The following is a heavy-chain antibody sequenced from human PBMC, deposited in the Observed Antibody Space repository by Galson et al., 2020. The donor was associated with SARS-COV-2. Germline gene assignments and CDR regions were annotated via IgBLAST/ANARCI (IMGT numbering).Heavy chain of an antibody. D-gene: IGHD5-18*01. J-gene: IGHJ4*02. Sequence: SETLSLTCIVSGGSIRGYYWTWIRQPPGKGPEWIGYVHYSGHTDYNPSLKSRVTISVDTSKSQFSLRLTSVTAADTAVYYCARGPNGYSYGPTLDNWGPGTQVTVSS. CDR2: VHYSGHT. CDR3: ARGPNGYSYGPTLDN. CDR1: GGSIRGYY. V-gene: IGHV4-59*01.